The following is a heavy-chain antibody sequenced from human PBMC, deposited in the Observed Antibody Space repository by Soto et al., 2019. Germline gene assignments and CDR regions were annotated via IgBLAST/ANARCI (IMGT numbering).Heavy chain of an antibody. Sequence: QVQLVQSGAELKKPGSSVKVSCSASGVTFSSYAFTWVRQAPGQGLEWMGNIIPVFRTSNYAQGFQGRLTISADESTNTIYMELGSLGSEDTAFYLCAKDGSWDGGGGESWGQGPLVIVSS. D-gene: IGHD2-2*03. CDR2: IIPVFRTS. CDR1: GVTFSSYA. CDR3: AKDGSWDGGGGES. J-gene: IGHJ4*02. V-gene: IGHV1-69*18.